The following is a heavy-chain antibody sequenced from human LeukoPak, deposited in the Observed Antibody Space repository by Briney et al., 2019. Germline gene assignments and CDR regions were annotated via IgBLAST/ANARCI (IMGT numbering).Heavy chain of an antibody. CDR3: ARALFQVPYYFDF. CDR2: INTDGSTT. Sequence: PGRSPRLSCAASGFTFSSYGMHWVRQAPGKGLAWVSAINTDGSTTTYADSVKGRFTISRDNARNTLYLQMNSLRAEDTAVYYCARALFQVPYYFDFWGQGTLVTVSS. J-gene: IGHJ4*02. CDR1: GFTFSSYG. D-gene: IGHD2-2*01. V-gene: IGHV3-74*01.